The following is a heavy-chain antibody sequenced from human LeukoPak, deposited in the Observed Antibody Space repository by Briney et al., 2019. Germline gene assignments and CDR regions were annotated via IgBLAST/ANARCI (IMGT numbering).Heavy chain of an antibody. Sequence: ASVKVSCKASGGTFSSYAISWVRQAPGQGLEWMGGIIPIFGTANYAQKFQGRVTITADKSTSTAYMELSSLRSEDTAVYYCASVKYYYDSSGYYPAFDYWGQGTLVTVSS. CDR3: ASVKYYYDSSGYYPAFDY. V-gene: IGHV1-69*06. CDR1: GGTFSSYA. J-gene: IGHJ4*02. D-gene: IGHD3-22*01. CDR2: IIPIFGTA.